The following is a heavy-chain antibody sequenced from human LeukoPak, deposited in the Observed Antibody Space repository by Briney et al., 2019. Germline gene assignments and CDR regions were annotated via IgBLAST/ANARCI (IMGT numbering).Heavy chain of an antibody. CDR3: AKGGTGDLWYFNL. J-gene: IGHJ2*01. CDR1: GFSFTTYG. V-gene: IGHV3-30*02. D-gene: IGHD7-27*01. Sequence: GGSLRPSCAASGFSFTTYGMHWVRQSPGKGLEWLAYIQYDGSDEYYADSVRGRFTISRDNSKDTLYLQMNSLRAEDTAFFYCAKGGTGDLWYFNLWGRGTLVTVSS. CDR2: IQYDGSDE.